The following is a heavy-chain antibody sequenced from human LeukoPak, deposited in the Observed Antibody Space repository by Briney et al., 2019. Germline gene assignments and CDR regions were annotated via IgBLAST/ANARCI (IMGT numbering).Heavy chain of an antibody. CDR1: GFTFSSYS. J-gene: IGHJ4*02. D-gene: IGHD2-2*01. CDR2: ISSSSSYI. V-gene: IGHV3-21*01. Sequence: PGGSLRLSCAASGFTFSSYSMNWVRQAPGKGLEWVSSISSSSSYIYYADSVKGRFTISRDNAKNSLYLQMNSLRAEDTAVYYYARDLGAGDIVVVPAYFDYWGQGTLVTVSS. CDR3: ARDLGAGDIVVVPAYFDY.